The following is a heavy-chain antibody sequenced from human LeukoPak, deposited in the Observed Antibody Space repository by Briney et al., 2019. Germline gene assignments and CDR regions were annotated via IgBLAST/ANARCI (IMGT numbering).Heavy chain of an antibody. CDR1: GGSISSSNW. V-gene: IGHV4-4*02. D-gene: IGHD6-19*01. CDR2: IYHSGSS. Sequence: SGTLSLTCAVSGGSISSSNWWSWVRQSPGQGLEWIGEIYHSGSSNYNPSLKSRITISVDKSKNQFSLNLTSVTAADTAVYFCARGDTSGWPYSFDYWGQGTLVSVSS. CDR3: ARGDTSGWPYSFDY. J-gene: IGHJ4*02.